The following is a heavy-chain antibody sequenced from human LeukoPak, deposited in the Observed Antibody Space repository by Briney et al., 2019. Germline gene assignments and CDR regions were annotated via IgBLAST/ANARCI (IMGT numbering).Heavy chain of an antibody. Sequence: KSSEALSLTCTVSGGSISSYYWSWIRQPPGKGLEWIGRIYTSGSTNSETTNYNPSLKSRVTMSVDTSKSQFSLKLSSVTAADTAVYYCGRDLRCSGSHCIGGLAPFDYWGQGALVTVSS. CDR3: GRDLRCSGSHCIGGLAPFDY. V-gene: IGHV4-4*07. D-gene: IGHD2-15*01. CDR1: GGSISSYY. CDR2: IYTSGSTNSETT. J-gene: IGHJ4*02.